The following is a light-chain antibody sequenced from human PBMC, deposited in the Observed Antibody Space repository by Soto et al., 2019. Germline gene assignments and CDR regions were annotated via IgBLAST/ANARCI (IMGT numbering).Light chain of an antibody. CDR3: CSYVDTDTWV. V-gene: IGLV2-11*01. J-gene: IGLJ3*02. CDR2: GVS. CDR1: NSDVGGYNY. Sequence: QSALTQPRSVSGSPGQSVTISCTGTNSDVGGYNYVSWYQQYPGKAPKLMISGVSERPSGVPDRFSGSKSGNTVSLTISGLQAEDEADYYCCSYVDTDTWVFGGGTKLTVL.